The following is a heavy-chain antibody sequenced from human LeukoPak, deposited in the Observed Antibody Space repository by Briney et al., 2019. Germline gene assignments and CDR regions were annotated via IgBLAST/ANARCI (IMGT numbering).Heavy chain of an antibody. D-gene: IGHD4-23*01. CDR3: ARPRNHMVVTPSSRTYFFDY. V-gene: IGHV1-2*02. CDR2: INPNSGGT. J-gene: IGHJ4*02. Sequence: ASVKLSCTVTGYTFTGYYMNWVRQAPGQGLEWMGWINPNSGGTNFAQKFQGRVTVTRDTSISVVYMELSRPRSDDTAVYYCARPRNHMVVTPSSRTYFFDYWGQGTLVTVSS. CDR1: GYTFTGYY.